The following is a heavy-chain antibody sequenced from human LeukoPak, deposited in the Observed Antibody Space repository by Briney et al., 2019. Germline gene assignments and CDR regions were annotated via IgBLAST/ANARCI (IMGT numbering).Heavy chain of an antibody. CDR2: VSNYKGHT. CDR1: GYSFTSYG. V-gene: IGHV1-18*01. CDR3: ARDGDYEDW. J-gene: IGHJ4*02. D-gene: IGHD4-17*01. Sequence: ASVKVSCKASGYSFTSYGISWVRQAPGQGLEWMGWVSNYKGHTKYAQKFQDRVSMTTDISTNTAYMELRSLRSDDTAVYYCARDGDYEDWWGQGTLVTASS.